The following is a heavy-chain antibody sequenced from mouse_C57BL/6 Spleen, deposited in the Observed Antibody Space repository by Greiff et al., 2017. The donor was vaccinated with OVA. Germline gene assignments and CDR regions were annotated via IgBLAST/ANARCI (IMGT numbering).Heavy chain of an antibody. Sequence: EVHLVESGGGLVKPGGSLKLSCAASGFTFSSYAMSWVRQTPEKRLEWVATISDGGSYTYYPDNVKGRFTISRDNAKNNLYLQMSHLKSEDTAMYYCARDGRITTVVAPFAYWGQGTLVTVSA. CDR1: GFTFSSYA. D-gene: IGHD1-1*01. V-gene: IGHV5-4*01. J-gene: IGHJ3*01. CDR3: ARDGRITTVVAPFAY. CDR2: ISDGGSYT.